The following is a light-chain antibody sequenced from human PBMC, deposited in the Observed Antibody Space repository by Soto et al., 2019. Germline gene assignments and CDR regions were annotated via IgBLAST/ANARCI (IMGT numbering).Light chain of an antibody. CDR1: SSDVGGYNY. V-gene: IGLV2-11*01. CDR2: DVS. J-gene: IGLJ1*01. CDR3: CSYAGSYTYV. Sequence: QSVLTQPRSVSGSTGQSFTISCTGTSSDVGGYNYVSWYQQHPGKAPKLMIYDVSKRPSGVPDRFSGSKSGNTASLTISGLQAEDEADYYCCSYAGSYTYVFGTGTKVTVL.